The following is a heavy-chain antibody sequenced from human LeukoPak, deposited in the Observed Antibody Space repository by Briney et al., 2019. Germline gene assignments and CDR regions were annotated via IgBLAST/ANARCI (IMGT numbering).Heavy chain of an antibody. CDR3: AKDSPPGGFDP. V-gene: IGHV4-59*01. CDR1: GGSISSYS. D-gene: IGHD3-16*01. Sequence: SETLSLTCTVSGGSISSYSWNWIRQPPGRGLEWIGCMSYRGSTNFNPSLRSRVTMSLDTSKNHFSLKLSSVTAADTAVYYCAKDSPPGGFDPWSQGTLVTVSS. J-gene: IGHJ5*02. CDR2: MSYRGST.